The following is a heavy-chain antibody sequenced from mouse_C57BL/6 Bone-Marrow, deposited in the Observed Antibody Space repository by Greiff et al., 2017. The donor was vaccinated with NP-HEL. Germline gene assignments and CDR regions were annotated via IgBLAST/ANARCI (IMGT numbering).Heavy chain of an antibody. CDR2: IRNKANGYTT. J-gene: IGHJ1*03. CDR1: GFTFTDYY. V-gene: IGHV7-3*01. D-gene: IGHD1-1*01. Sequence: EVHLVESGGGLVQPGGSLSLSCAASGFTFTDYYMSWVRQPPGKALEWLGFIRNKANGYTTEYSASVKGRFTISRDNSQSILYLQMNALRAEDSATYYWARFDRSSYDWYFEVWGTGTTVTVSS. CDR3: ARFDRSSYDWYFEV.